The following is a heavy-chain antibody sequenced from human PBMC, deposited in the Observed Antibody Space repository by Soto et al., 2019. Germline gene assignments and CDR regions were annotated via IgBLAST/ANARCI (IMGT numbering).Heavy chain of an antibody. CDR1: GYSFTTYW. CDR2: IYPGDSDA. J-gene: IGHJ6*02. CDR3: ARPRTPRSYYYGMDV. Sequence: GESLKISCKGFGYSFTTYWIGWVRQMPGKGLEWMGIIYPGDSDARYSPSFQGQVTISADKSISTAYLQWSSLKASDSAMYYCARPRTPRSYYYGMDVWGQGTTVTVSS. V-gene: IGHV5-51*01.